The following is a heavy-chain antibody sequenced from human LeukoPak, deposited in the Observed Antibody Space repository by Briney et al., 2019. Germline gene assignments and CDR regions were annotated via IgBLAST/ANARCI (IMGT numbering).Heavy chain of an antibody. V-gene: IGHV4-61*02. CDR3: ARDSGYSSSWAFDY. D-gene: IGHD6-13*01. CDR1: GGSISSGSYY. Sequence: PSQTLSLTCTVSGGSISSGSYYWSWIRQPAGKGLEWIGRIYTSGSTNYNPSLKSRVTISVDTSKNQFSPKLSSVTAADTAVYYCARDSGYSSSWAFDYWGQGTLVTVSS. CDR2: IYTSGST. J-gene: IGHJ4*02.